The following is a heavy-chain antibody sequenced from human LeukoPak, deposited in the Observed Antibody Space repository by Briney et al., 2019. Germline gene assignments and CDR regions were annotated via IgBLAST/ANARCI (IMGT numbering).Heavy chain of an antibody. D-gene: IGHD3-22*01. CDR2: ISSSGSTI. CDR1: GFTFSDYY. V-gene: IGHV3-11*04. Sequence: GGSLRLSCAASGFTFSDYYMSWIRQAPGKGLEWVSYISSSGSTIYYADSVKGRFIISRDNAKNSLYLQMNSLRAEDTAVYYCARDSDYYDSSGYYPPDYWGQGTLVTVSS. J-gene: IGHJ4*02. CDR3: ARDSDYYDSSGYYPPDY.